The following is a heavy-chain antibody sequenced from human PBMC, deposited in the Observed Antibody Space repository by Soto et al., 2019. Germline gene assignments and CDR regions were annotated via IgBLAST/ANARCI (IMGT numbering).Heavy chain of an antibody. Sequence: SETLSLTCVVSGGSLSDYFWSWIRQPPGMALEWIGEINHLGSINYNPSLKSRVTMSVDTSKNQFSLKLSSVTAADTAVYYCAREAYGIAARYFDYWGQGTLVTGSS. V-gene: IGHV4-34*01. J-gene: IGHJ4*02. CDR1: GGSLSDYF. CDR3: AREAYGIAARYFDY. CDR2: INHLGSI. D-gene: IGHD6-6*01.